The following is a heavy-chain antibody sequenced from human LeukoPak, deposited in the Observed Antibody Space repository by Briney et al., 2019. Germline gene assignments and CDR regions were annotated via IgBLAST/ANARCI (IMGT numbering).Heavy chain of an antibody. CDR3: ARDQMHIVVVTAIDY. V-gene: IGHV3-33*01. CDR2: IWYDGSNK. J-gene: IGHJ4*02. CDR1: GFTCSSYG. Sequence: PGGSLRLSCAATGFTCSSYGMHRVRQAPGKGLEWVAVIWYDGSNKYYADSVKGRFTISRDNSKNTLYLQMNSLRAEDTAVYYCARDQMHIVVVTAIDYWGQGTLVTVSS. D-gene: IGHD2-21*02.